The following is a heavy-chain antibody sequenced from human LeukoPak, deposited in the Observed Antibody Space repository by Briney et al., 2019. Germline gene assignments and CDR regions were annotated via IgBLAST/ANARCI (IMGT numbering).Heavy chain of an antibody. CDR3: ARDGYGSGTYYPNWFDP. V-gene: IGHV3-48*03. CDR2: ISNSGSTI. CDR1: GFTFSSYE. D-gene: IGHD3-10*01. Sequence: GGSLRLSCAASGFTFSSYEMSRVRQAPGKGLEWVSYISNSGSTIFYADSVKGRFTISRDNAKNSLYLQMNSLRAEDTAVYYCARDGYGSGTYYPNWFDPWGQGTLVTVSS. J-gene: IGHJ5*02.